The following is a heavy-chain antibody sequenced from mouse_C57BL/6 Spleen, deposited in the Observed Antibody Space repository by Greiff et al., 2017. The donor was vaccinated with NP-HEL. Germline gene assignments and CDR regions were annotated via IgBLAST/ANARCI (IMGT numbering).Heavy chain of an antibody. D-gene: IGHD1-1*01. Sequence: DVMLVESGGGLVKPGGSLKLSCAASGFTFSSYAMSWVRQTPEKRLEWVATISDGGSYTYYPDNVKGRFTISRDNAKNNLYLQMSHLKSEDTAMYYCARGRSTVVAEDAMDYWGQGTSVTVSS. V-gene: IGHV5-4*03. J-gene: IGHJ4*01. CDR1: GFTFSSYA. CDR2: ISDGGSYT. CDR3: ARGRSTVVAEDAMDY.